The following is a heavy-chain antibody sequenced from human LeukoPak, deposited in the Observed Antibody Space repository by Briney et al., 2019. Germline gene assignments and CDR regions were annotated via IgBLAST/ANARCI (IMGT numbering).Heavy chain of an antibody. CDR3: ARGPTSGVRYFDY. CDR1: GGTFSSYA. J-gene: IGHJ4*02. Sequence: ASVKVSCKASGGTFSSYAISWVRRAPGQGLEWMGGIIPIFGTANYAQKFQGRVTITADKSTSTAYMELSSLRSEDTAVYYCARGPTSGVRYFDYWGQGTLVTVSS. D-gene: IGHD3-9*01. CDR2: IIPIFGTA. V-gene: IGHV1-69*06.